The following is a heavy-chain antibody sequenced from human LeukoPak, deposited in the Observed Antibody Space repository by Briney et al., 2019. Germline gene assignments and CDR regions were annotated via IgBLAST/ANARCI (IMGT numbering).Heavy chain of an antibody. CDR1: GFTFSSYV. Sequence: GGSLRLSCAASGFTFSSYVMHWVRQAPGKGLEWVAVIWYDGSNKYYADSVKGRFTISRDNSKNTLYLQMNSLRAEDTAVYYCARPESGWYFSFDYWGQGTLVTVSS. CDR3: ARPESGWYFSFDY. CDR2: IWYDGSNK. J-gene: IGHJ4*02. V-gene: IGHV3-33*01. D-gene: IGHD6-19*01.